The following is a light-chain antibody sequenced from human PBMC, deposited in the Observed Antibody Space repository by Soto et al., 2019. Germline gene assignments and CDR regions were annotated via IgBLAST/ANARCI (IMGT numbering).Light chain of an antibody. J-gene: IGKJ2*01. Sequence: ETVMTQSPATLSVSPGERATLSCRASQRVTSNLAWYQQKPGQPPRLLIHGASTRATGIPARFSASGSAGTEFTLTISSVQSEDFAVYFCQQYNNWPPYTFGQGTKLEIK. CDR3: QQYNNWPPYT. CDR1: QRVTSN. V-gene: IGKV3-15*01. CDR2: GAS.